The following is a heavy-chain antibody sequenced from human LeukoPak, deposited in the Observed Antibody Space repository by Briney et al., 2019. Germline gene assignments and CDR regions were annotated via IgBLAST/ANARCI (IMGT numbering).Heavy chain of an antibody. CDR1: GGTFSSYA. D-gene: IGHD2-21*02. V-gene: IGHV1-69*13. CDR2: IIPIFGTA. CDR3: ARANCGGDCYSSFDY. J-gene: IGHJ4*02. Sequence: SVKVSCKASGGTFSSYAISWVRQAPGQGLEWMGGIIPIFGTANYAQRFQGRVTITADESTSTAYMELSSLRSEDTAVYYCARANCGGDCYSSFDYWGQGTLVTVSS.